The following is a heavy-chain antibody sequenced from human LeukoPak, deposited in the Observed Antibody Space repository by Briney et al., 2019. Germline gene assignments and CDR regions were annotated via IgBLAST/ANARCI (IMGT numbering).Heavy chain of an antibody. J-gene: IGHJ6*03. CDR2: IIPIFSTA. CDR3: ARAGIAARGDNYYMDV. V-gene: IGHV1-69*05. D-gene: IGHD6-13*01. Sequence: GASVTVSCKASGGTFSSYAISWVRPAPGQGLEWVGGIIPIFSTANYALKFQGRVTITTDESTSTAYMELSSLRSEDAAVYYCARAGIAARGDNYYMDVWGKGTTVTVSS. CDR1: GGTFSSYA.